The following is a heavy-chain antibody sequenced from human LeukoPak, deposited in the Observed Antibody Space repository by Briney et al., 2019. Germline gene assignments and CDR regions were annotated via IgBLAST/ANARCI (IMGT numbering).Heavy chain of an antibody. CDR2: IYHSGST. Sequence: SETLSLTCTVSGYSISSGYYWGWIRQPPGKGLEWIGSIYHSGSTYYNPSLKSRVTISVDTSKNQFSLKLSSVTAADTAVYYWARVIVVVVAATGGWFDPWGQGTLVTVSS. V-gene: IGHV4-38-2*02. J-gene: IGHJ5*02. CDR1: GYSISSGYY. CDR3: ARVIVVVVAATGGWFDP. D-gene: IGHD2-15*01.